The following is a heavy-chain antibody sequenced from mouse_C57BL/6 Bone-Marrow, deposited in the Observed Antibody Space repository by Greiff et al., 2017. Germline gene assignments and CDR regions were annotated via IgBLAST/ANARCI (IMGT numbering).Heavy chain of an antibody. CDR2: INPGSGGT. CDR3: ARLRLLLRYFDV. Sequence: QVQLQQPGAELVRPGTSVKVSCKASGYAFTNYLIEWVKQRPGQGLEWIGVINPGSGGTNYNEKFKGKATLTADKYSSTAYMQLSSLTYEDSAVYYCARLRLLLRYFDVWGAGTTVAVSS. J-gene: IGHJ1*01. V-gene: IGHV1-54*01. D-gene: IGHD2-12*01. CDR1: GYAFTNYL.